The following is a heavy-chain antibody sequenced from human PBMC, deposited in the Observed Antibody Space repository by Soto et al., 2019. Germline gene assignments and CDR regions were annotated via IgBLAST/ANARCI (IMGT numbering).Heavy chain of an antibody. D-gene: IGHD3-16*01. CDR1: GFIFSSYG. Sequence: PVGSLRLSCAASGFIFSSYGMHWVRQAPGKGLEWVAVVSYDGSNKFYADSVKGRFTISRDNSKNAVYLQMNSLSAEDTAMYYCAKVSEGISFDGGLIDYWGQGTLVTVS. J-gene: IGHJ4*02. CDR2: VSYDGSNK. V-gene: IGHV3-30*18. CDR3: AKVSEGISFDGGLIDY.